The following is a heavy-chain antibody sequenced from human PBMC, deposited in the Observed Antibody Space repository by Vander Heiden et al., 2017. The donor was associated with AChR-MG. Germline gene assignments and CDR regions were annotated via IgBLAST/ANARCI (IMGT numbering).Heavy chain of an antibody. CDR2: IRYDGSNK. D-gene: IGHD2-15*01. Sequence: QVQLVESGGGVVQPGGSLRLSCAASGFPFSSYGMHWVRQAPGKGLEWVAFIRYDGSNKYYADSVKGRFTISRDNSKNTLYLQMNSLRAEDTAVYYCARRVAASQYYYYYGMDVWGQGTTVTVSS. CDR3: ARRVAASQYYYYYGMDV. J-gene: IGHJ6*02. CDR1: GFPFSSYG. V-gene: IGHV3-30*02.